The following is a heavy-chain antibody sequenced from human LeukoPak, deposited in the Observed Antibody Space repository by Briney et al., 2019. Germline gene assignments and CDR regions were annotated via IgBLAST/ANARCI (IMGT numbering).Heavy chain of an antibody. CDR2: VYFTGRT. CDR1: GDSITSGDYY. D-gene: IGHD6-19*01. J-gene: IGHJ3*01. Sequence: SQTLSLTCTVSGDSITSGDYYWTWIRQPAGKGLEWIAYVYFTGRTLYNPSLESRVTISVDTSKTQFSLRLTSVTAADTAVYYCARHIPVSYDAFDLWGRGTTVTVSS. CDR3: ARHIPVSYDAFDL. V-gene: IGHV4-61*09.